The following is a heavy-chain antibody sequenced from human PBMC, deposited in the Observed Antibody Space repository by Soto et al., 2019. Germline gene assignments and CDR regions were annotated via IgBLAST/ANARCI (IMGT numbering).Heavy chain of an antibody. CDR1: GFTVSSYH. J-gene: IGHJ4*02. D-gene: IGHD3-10*01. CDR3: AKDGFYGSGNYYFDF. Sequence: GGSLRLSCAASGFTVSSYHMSWVRQAPGKGLEWVSIIYGADSADFADSVKGRFTISRDNSKNTIYMQMNSLRAEDTAVYYCAKDGFYGSGNYYFDFRVQGPQVTVSS. V-gene: IGHV3-66*01. CDR2: IYGADSA.